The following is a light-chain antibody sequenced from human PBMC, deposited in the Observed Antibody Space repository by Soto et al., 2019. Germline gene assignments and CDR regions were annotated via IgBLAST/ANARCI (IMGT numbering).Light chain of an antibody. CDR2: RNN. V-gene: IGLV1-47*01. Sequence: QSVLTQPPSASVTPGQRVTISCSGSSSNIGSNYVYWYQQLPGTAPKLLIYRNNQRPSGVPDRFSGSKSGTSASLAISGLRSEDEADYDCAAWDDSLSGYVFGTGTKVTVL. CDR3: AAWDDSLSGYV. J-gene: IGLJ1*01. CDR1: SSNIGSNY.